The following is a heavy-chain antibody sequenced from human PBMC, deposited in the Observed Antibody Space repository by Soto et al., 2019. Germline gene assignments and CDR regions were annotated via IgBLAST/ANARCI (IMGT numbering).Heavy chain of an antibody. D-gene: IGHD6-13*01. V-gene: IGHV1-69*01. CDR2: TIPVSGKT. CDR3: ASSYGVSWYGDF. J-gene: IGHJ4*02. CDR1: GDSFNDYP. Sequence: QVQLVQSGAEVRKPGSSVKVSCHSSGDSFNDYPVTWVRQAPGQGLEWMGGTIPVSGKTKYAQEFQGRVTITADVSNSTVYMELSSRKYEDSALYYCASSYGVSWYGDFWGQGTLVTVSS.